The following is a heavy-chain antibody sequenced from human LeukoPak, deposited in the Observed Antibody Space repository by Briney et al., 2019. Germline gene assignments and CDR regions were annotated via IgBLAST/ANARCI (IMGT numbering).Heavy chain of an antibody. J-gene: IGHJ4*02. CDR2: ISSNGGST. CDR1: GFTFSSYA. D-gene: IGHD5-18*01. Sequence: GGSPRLSCAASGFTFSSYAMHWVRQAPGKGLEYVSAISSNGGSTYYANSVKGRFTISRDNSKNTLYLQMGSLRAEDMAVYYCAREGQLWSLDYWGQGTLVTVSS. CDR3: AREGQLWSLDY. V-gene: IGHV3-64*01.